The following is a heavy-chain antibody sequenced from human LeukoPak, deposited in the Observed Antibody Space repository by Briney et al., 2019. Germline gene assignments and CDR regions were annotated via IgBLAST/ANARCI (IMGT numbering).Heavy chain of an antibody. D-gene: IGHD3-22*01. CDR3: ARGPYDSSGYYYFDY. J-gene: IGHJ4*02. CDR2: INHSGST. V-gene: IGHV4-34*01. CDR1: GGSFSGYY. Sequence: KPSETLSLTCAVYGGSFSGYYWSWIRQPPGKGLEWIGEINHSGSTNYNPSLKSRVTISVDTSKNQFSLKLSSVTAADTAVYYCARGPYDSSGYYYFDYWGQGTLVTVSS.